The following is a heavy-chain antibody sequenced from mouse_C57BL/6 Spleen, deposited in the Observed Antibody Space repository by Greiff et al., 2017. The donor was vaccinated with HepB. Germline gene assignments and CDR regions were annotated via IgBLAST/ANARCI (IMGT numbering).Heavy chain of an antibody. CDR3: ARDRLRRSSHWYFDV. J-gene: IGHJ1*03. CDR1: GFTFSSYA. V-gene: IGHV5-4*01. CDR2: ISDGGSYT. D-gene: IGHD2-4*01. Sequence: EVKLVESGGGLVKPGGSLKLSCAASGFTFSSYAMSWVRQTPEKRLEWVATISDGGSYTYYPENVKGRFTISRDNAKNNLYLQMSHLKSEDTAMYYCARDRLRRSSHWYFDVWGTETTVTVSS.